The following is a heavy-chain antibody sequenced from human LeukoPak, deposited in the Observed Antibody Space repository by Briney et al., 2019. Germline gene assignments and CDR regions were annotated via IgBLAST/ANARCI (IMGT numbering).Heavy chain of an antibody. CDR3: ATDAAPDY. D-gene: IGHD6-13*01. CDR2: IANDGSNK. CDR1: GFTFSRYA. Sequence: PGGSLRLSCETSGFTFSRYAMQWVRQAPGKGLEWVAVIANDGSNKYSADSVKGRFTISRDNSKNTLYLQMNSLRTEDTAVYYCATDAAPDYWGQGTLVTVSS. J-gene: IGHJ4*02. V-gene: IGHV3-30*03.